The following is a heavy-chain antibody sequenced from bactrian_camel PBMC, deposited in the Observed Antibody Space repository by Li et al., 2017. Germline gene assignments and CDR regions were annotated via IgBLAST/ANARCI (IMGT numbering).Heavy chain of an antibody. Sequence: HVQLVESGGGSVQAGGSLSLSCEMSGYTYTSKPCMGWFRQSPGKEREEIAEIKPRGAPRYLVDSVRGRFIISRDNDKNTLSLQMDHLEPEDTDMYYCAATNPGAACGSALALFTYWGQGTQVTVSS. J-gene: IGHJ4*01. D-gene: IGHD1*01. V-gene: IGHV3S1*01. CDR1: GYTYTSKPC. CDR2: IKPRGAPR. CDR3: AATNPGAACGSALALFTY.